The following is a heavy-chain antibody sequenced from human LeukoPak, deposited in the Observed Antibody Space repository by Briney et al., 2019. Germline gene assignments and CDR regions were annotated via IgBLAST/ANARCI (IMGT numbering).Heavy chain of an antibody. CDR1: GFTFSNHG. Sequence: GGSLRLSCAASGFTFSNHGMNWVRQAPGKGLEWVSGISPSGDITYYADSVKGRFTIPRDNSKNTLYLEVISLTAEDTAVYYCAKDDAWLRFGEWSQGTLVTVSS. V-gene: IGHV3-23*01. D-gene: IGHD3-10*01. J-gene: IGHJ4*02. CDR3: AKDDAWLRFGE. CDR2: ISPSGDIT.